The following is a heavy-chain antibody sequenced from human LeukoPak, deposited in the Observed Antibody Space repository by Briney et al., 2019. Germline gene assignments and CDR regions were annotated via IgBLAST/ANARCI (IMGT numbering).Heavy chain of an antibody. D-gene: IGHD6-13*01. V-gene: IGHV4-61*02. CDR3: AARASSSWYRGGFFPVDI. J-gene: IGHJ3*02. CDR2: IYTSGST. CDR1: GGSISSGSYY. Sequence: PSQTLSLTCTVSGGSISSGSYYWSWIRQPAGKGLEWIGRIYTSGSTNYNPSLKSRVTISVDTSKNQFSLKLSSVTAADTAVYYCAARASSSWYRGGFFPVDIWGQGTMVTVSS.